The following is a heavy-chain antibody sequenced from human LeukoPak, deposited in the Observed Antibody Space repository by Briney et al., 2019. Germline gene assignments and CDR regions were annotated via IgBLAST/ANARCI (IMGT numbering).Heavy chain of an antibody. CDR1: GASRSSYY. D-gene: IGHD2-15*01. Sequence: SETLSLTCNVFGASRSSYYWTWLRQPPGKGLEWIGYVYYTGTTNYSPSLKSRATISLDTSKNQFSLKLTSVTAADTAIYYCAVSDVSCCNFDFWGQGTLVTVSS. CDR3: AVSDVSCCNFDF. V-gene: IGHV4-59*01. J-gene: IGHJ4*02. CDR2: VYYTGTT.